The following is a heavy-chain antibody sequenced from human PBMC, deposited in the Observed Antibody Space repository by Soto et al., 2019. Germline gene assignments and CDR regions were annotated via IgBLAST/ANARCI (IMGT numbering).Heavy chain of an antibody. V-gene: IGHV5-51*01. D-gene: IGHD1-1*01. CDR1: GYPFTTFC. CDR3: ARGRGWNDLDF. Sequence: GESLTISCKVSGYPFTTFCIAWVRQMPGKGLEWMGVIYPADSDTRYSPSFQGQVAISVDKAINTAYLQWNSLKASDTAMYYCARGRGWNDLDFWGLGTLVTVSS. CDR2: IYPADSDT. J-gene: IGHJ4*02.